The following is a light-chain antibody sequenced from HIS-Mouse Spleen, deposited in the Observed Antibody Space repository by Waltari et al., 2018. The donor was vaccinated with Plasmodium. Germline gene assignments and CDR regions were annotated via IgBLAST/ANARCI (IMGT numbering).Light chain of an antibody. CDR2: EGS. J-gene: IGLJ3*02. V-gene: IGLV2-23*03. Sequence: QSALTQPASVSGSPGQSITIFCTGTSRDVGSYNLVSWYQQHPGKAPKLMIYEGSKRPSGVSNRFSGSKSGNTASLTISGLQAEDEADYYCCSYAGSSTFVFGGGTKLTVL. CDR3: CSYAGSSTFV. CDR1: SRDVGSYNL.